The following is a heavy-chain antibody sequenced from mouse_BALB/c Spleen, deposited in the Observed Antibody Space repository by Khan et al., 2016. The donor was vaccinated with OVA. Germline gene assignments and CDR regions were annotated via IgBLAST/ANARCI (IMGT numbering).Heavy chain of an antibody. J-gene: IGHJ2*01. V-gene: IGHV1-4*01. CDR2: INPSSGYT. Sequence: QVQLQQSGAELARPGASVKMSCKASGYTFTNYTMHWVKQRPGQGLEWIGYINPSSGYTNYNQNFNDKATLTTDRSSSTAYMQLSSLTSYDSAVYYCARIPRPPYYFDYWGQGTTLTVSS. CDR1: GYTFTNYT. CDR3: ARIPRPPYYFDY.